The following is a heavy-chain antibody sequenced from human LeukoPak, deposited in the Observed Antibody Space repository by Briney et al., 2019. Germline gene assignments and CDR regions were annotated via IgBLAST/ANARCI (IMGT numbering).Heavy chain of an antibody. V-gene: IGHV3-53*01. J-gene: IGHJ4*02. Sequence: GGSLKLSFAASGFPFISNYMSWVRRAPGKGREWVSVIYSGGSTYYADSVKGRLTISRDNSKNTLYLQMNSLRAEDTAVYYCTAGSYYSPDYWGQGTLVTVSS. CDR3: TAGSYYSPDY. CDR1: GFPFISNY. D-gene: IGHD1-26*01. CDR2: IYSGGST.